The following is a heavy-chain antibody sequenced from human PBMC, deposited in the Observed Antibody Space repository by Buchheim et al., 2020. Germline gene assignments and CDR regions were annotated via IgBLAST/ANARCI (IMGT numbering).Heavy chain of an antibody. V-gene: IGHV3-15*01. CDR2: IKSKTDGGTT. Sequence: EVQLVESGGGLVRPGGSLRLPCAASGFTFSNAWMSWVRQAPGKGLEWVGRIKSKTDGGTTDYAAPVKGRFTISRDDSKHKLYLQMNSLKTEDTAVYYCTTKLPYDFWSGYSYYFDYWGQGTL. CDR1: GFTFSNAW. CDR3: TTKLPYDFWSGYSYYFDY. J-gene: IGHJ4*02. D-gene: IGHD3-3*01.